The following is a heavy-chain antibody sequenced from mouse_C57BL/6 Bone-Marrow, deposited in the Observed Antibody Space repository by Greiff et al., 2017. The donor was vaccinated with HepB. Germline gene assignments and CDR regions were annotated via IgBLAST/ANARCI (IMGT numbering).Heavy chain of an antibody. D-gene: IGHD2-5*01. CDR2: ISSGGSYT. Sequence: EVNVVESGGDLVKPGGSLKLSCAASGFTFSSYGMSWVRQTPDKRLEWVATISSGGSYTYYPDSVKMRFTITRDNAKNTLYLQMSSLKSEDTAIYYCATSHYARFSFWGQGTVVTVSA. CDR3: ATSHYARFSF. J-gene: IGHJ3*01. CDR1: GFTFSSYG. V-gene: IGHV5-6*01.